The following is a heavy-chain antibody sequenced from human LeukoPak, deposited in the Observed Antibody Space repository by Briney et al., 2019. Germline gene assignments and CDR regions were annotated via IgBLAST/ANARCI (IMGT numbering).Heavy chain of an antibody. D-gene: IGHD3-22*01. CDR1: GFTVSSNY. Sequence: HPGGSLRLSCAASGFTVSSNYMSWVRQAPGKGLEWVSAISGSGGSTYYADSVKGRFTISRDNSKNTLYLQMNSLRAEDTAVYYCAKGGGSGGYYYDSSVGDYFDYWGQGTLVTVSS. V-gene: IGHV3-23*01. CDR3: AKGGGSGGYYYDSSVGDYFDY. J-gene: IGHJ4*02. CDR2: ISGSGGST.